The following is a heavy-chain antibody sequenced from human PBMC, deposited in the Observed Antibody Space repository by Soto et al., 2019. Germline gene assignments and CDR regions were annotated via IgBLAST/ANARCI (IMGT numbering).Heavy chain of an antibody. CDR3: VKTGYGDCTANTCRHYHY. V-gene: IGHV1-46*01. CDR1: GYTFTSYY. CDR2: INPSGGST. D-gene: IGHD2-8*02. J-gene: IGHJ4*02. Sequence: ASVKVSCKASGYTFTSYYMHWVRQAPGQGLEWMGIINPSGGSTSYAQKFQGRVTMTRDTSTSTVYMELNSLRAEDTAVYYCVKTGYGDCTANTCRHYHYWGPGTLVTAPQ.